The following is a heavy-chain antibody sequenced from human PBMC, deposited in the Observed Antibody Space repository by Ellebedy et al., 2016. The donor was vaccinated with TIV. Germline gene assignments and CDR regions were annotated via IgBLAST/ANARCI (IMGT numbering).Heavy chain of an antibody. Sequence: GESLKISCAASGFTFSDYYMSWIRQAPGKGLEWVSYISSGGTTIYYADSVRGRFTVSRDNAKNSLYLQMNSLRAEDTAVYYCARDFLENLFGEFHFDHWGQGTRVTVSS. CDR2: ISSGGTTI. CDR1: GFTFSDYY. D-gene: IGHD3-10*02. CDR3: ARDFLENLFGEFHFDH. V-gene: IGHV3-11*04. J-gene: IGHJ4*02.